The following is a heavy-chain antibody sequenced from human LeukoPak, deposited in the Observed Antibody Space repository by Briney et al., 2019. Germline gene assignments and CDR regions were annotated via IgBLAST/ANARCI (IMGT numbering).Heavy chain of an antibody. J-gene: IGHJ4*02. V-gene: IGHV3-7*01. Sequence: GGSLRLSCAASGFTFAGYWISWVRQAPGKGLEWVANIKQDASEEYYVDSVKGRFTISRDNAENSLYLQMNSLRAEDTAVYYCVRDRGRASVDYWGQGTLVTVSS. CDR1: GFTFAGYW. CDR2: IKQDASEE. D-gene: IGHD1-26*01. CDR3: VRDRGRASVDY.